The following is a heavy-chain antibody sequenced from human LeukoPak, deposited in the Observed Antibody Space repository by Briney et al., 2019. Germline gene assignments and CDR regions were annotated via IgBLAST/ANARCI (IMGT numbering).Heavy chain of an antibody. CDR1: GFTVSSNY. CDR3: ASRPSGDGGY. Sequence: GGSLRLSCAASGFTVSSNYMNWVRQAPGKGLEWVSVIYSGGATYYSDSVKGRFTISRDNSKNTLYLQMNSLRAEDTAVYYCASRPSGDGGYWGQGTLVTVSS. CDR2: IYSGGAT. V-gene: IGHV3-53*01. J-gene: IGHJ4*02. D-gene: IGHD1-26*01.